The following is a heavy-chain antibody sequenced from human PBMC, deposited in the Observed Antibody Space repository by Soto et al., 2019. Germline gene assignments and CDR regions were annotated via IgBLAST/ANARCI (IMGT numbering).Heavy chain of an antibody. CDR3: ARDRPCGSSTSCFSHDY. CDR1: GFTFSSYS. V-gene: IGHV3-21*01. D-gene: IGHD2-2*01. J-gene: IGHJ4*02. CDR2: ISSSSSYI. Sequence: TVGSLRLSCAASGFTFSSYSMNWVRQAPGKGLEWVSSISSSSSYIYYADSVKGRFTISRDNAKNSLYLQMNSLRAEDTAVYYCARDRPCGSSTSCFSHDYWGQGTLVNVSS.